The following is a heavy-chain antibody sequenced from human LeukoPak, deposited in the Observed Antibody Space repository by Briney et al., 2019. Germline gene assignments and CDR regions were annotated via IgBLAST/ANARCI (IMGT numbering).Heavy chain of an antibody. CDR2: IRYDGSNK. Sequence: GGSLRLSCAASGFTFSSYGMHWVRQAPGKGLEWVAFIRYDGSNKYYADSVKGRFTISRDNSKNTLYLQMNSLRAEDTAVYYCAKDQYYRAGNIVVVVAASNYYGMDVWGQGTTVTVSS. D-gene: IGHD2-15*01. CDR1: GFTFSSYG. CDR3: AKDQYYRAGNIVVVVAASNYYGMDV. V-gene: IGHV3-30*02. J-gene: IGHJ6*02.